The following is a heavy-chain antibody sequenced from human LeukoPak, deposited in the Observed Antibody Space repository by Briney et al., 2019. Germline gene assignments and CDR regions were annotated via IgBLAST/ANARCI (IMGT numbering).Heavy chain of an antibody. J-gene: IGHJ3*02. CDR2: ISGSGGST. D-gene: IGHD2-15*01. Sequence: GGSLRLSCAASGFTFSSYGMHWVRQAPGKGLEWVSFISGSGGSTYYVDSVKGRFTISRDNSKNTLYLQMNSLRAEDTAVYYCSKGGVVHAFHIWGQGTMVTVSS. CDR1: GFTFSSYG. CDR3: SKGGVVHAFHI. V-gene: IGHV3-23*01.